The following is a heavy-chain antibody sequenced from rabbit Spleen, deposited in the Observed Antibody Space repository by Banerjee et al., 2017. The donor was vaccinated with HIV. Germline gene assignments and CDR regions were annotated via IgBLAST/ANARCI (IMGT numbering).Heavy chain of an antibody. CDR1: GFSFSSGYD. Sequence: QEQLVESGGGLVQPGGSLKLSCKASGFSFSSGYDMCWVRQAPGKGLEWIACIDSGNSGFTYFASWAKGRFTISKTSSTTVTLQMTSLTAADTATYFCARDTSSSFSSYGMDLWGPGTLVTVS. CDR2: IDSGNSGFT. V-gene: IGHV1S45*01. CDR3: ARDTSSSFSSYGMDL. D-gene: IGHD1-1*01. J-gene: IGHJ6*01.